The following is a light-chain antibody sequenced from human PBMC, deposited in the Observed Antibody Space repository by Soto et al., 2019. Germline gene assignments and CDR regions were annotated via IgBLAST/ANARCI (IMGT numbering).Light chain of an antibody. CDR3: QQYGSSLTST. J-gene: IGKJ1*01. CDR1: QSVISNC. CDR2: AAS. V-gene: IGKV3-20*01. Sequence: EVVLTQSPGTVSLSAGERVTLSCRASQSVISNCLAWFQQRPGQAPRLLIYAASSRATGIPDRFSGSGSGTDFTLSISRLEPEDFAVYHCQQYGSSLTSTFGQGTKVEIK.